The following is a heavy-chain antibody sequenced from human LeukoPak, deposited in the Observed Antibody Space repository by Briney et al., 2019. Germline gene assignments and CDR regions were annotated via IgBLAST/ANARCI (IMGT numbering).Heavy chain of an antibody. J-gene: IGHJ4*02. D-gene: IGHD6-19*01. CDR1: GFTFSAYA. CDR3: AKGGPGSGWYAYFDY. V-gene: IGHV3-23*01. Sequence: PGGSLRLSCTASGFTFSAYAMMWGRQAPGKGPGWVSTINGGGDGTHYADSVKGRFTISRDNSKNTLYLQMSSLRVEDTAVYYCAKGGPGSGWYAYFDYWGQGTLVTVSS. CDR2: INGGGDGT.